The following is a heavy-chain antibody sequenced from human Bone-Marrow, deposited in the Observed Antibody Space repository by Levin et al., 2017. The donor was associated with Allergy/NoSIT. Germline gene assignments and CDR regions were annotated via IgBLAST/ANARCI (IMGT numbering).Heavy chain of an antibody. V-gene: IGHV3-23*01. D-gene: IGHD1-1*01. Sequence: GGSLRLSCAASGFTFSSYGMTWVRQAPGKGLEWVSVISHNSGNTYYADSVKGRFTISRDNSKNTLYLQMNSLRLDATAVYYGARVGAHALERRTPFDDWGQGTLVTVSS. CDR1: GFTFSSYG. CDR3: ARVGAHALERRTPFDD. CDR2: ISHNSGNT. J-gene: IGHJ4*02.